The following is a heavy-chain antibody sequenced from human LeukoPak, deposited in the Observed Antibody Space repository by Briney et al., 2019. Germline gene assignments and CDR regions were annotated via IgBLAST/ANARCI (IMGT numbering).Heavy chain of an antibody. CDR1: GYTFSNYA. D-gene: IGHD3-16*01. CDR3: AVGRLRLGDQYYFDY. Sequence: GGSLRLSCAASGYTFSNYAMSWVRQAPGKGLEWVSAISGSGSDTYYADSVKGRFTISRDNSKNTLYLQMNSLRAEDTAVYYCAVGRLRLGDQYYFDYWGQGTLVTVSS. CDR2: ISGSGSDT. V-gene: IGHV3-23*01. J-gene: IGHJ4*02.